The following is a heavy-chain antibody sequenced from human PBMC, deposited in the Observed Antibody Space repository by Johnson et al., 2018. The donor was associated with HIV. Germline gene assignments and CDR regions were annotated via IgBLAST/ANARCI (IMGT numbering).Heavy chain of an antibody. CDR1: GFTFSSYG. CDR2: IWYDGSNK. CDR3: ATGLVGATGAFDI. J-gene: IGHJ3*02. V-gene: IGHV3-33*01. D-gene: IGHD1-26*01. Sequence: QVQLVESGGGVVQPGRSLRLSCAASGFTFSSYGMHWVRQAPGKGLEWVAVIWYDGSNKYYADSVKGRFTISRDNSKNTLYLQMNSLRAEDTAVYYCATGLVGATGAFDIWGQGTMVTVSS.